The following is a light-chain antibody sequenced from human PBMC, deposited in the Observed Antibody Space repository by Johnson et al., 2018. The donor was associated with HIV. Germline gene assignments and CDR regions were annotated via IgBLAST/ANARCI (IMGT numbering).Light chain of an antibody. Sequence: QPVLTQPPSVSAAPGQKVTISCSGSSSNIGNNYVSWYQQLPGTAPKLLIYENNKRPSGIPDRFSGSKSGTSATLGITGLQTGDEADYYCGTWDSSLSAAYVFVTGTKVTVL. V-gene: IGLV1-51*02. J-gene: IGLJ1*01. CDR2: ENN. CDR1: SSNIGNNY. CDR3: GTWDSSLSAAYV.